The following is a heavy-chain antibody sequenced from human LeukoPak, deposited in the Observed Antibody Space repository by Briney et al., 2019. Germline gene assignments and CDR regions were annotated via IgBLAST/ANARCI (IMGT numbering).Heavy chain of an antibody. CDR1: GFTFSSYS. Sequence: GGSLRLSCAASGFTFSSYSMNWVRQAPGKGLEWVSSISSSSSYIYYADSVKGRFTISRDNAKNSLYLQTNGLRAEDTAVYYCAKGYSSGWYESFDYWGQGTLVTVSS. V-gene: IGHV3-21*01. J-gene: IGHJ4*02. CDR3: AKGYSSGWYESFDY. D-gene: IGHD6-19*01. CDR2: ISSSSSYI.